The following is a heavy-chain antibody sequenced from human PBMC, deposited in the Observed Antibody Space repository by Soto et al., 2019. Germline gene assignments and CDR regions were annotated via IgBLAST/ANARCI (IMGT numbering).Heavy chain of an antibody. Sequence: RGSLRLSCAASGFSFSDYYMSWVRQAPGKGLDWVSHITSSGRTKYYADSVKGRFTISRDNAKNSLYLQMNSLRAEDTAMYYCARDSYDSSGTLWGQGTLVTVSS. D-gene: IGHD3-22*01. CDR1: GFSFSDYY. CDR2: ITSSGRTK. V-gene: IGHV3-11*01. J-gene: IGHJ4*02. CDR3: ARDSYDSSGTL.